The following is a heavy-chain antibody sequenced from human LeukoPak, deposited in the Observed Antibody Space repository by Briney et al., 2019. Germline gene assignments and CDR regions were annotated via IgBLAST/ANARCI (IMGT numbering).Heavy chain of an antibody. CDR1: GGTFSSYA. V-gene: IGHV1-69*05. CDR2: IIPIFGTA. J-gene: IGHJ3*02. CDR3: ARDRWELLLGAFDI. Sequence: VASVKVSCKASGGTFSSYAISWVRQAPGQGLEWMGRIIPIFGTANYAQKFQGRVTITTDESTSTAYMELSSLRSEDTAVYYCARDRWELLLGAFDIWGQGTMVTVSS. D-gene: IGHD1-26*01.